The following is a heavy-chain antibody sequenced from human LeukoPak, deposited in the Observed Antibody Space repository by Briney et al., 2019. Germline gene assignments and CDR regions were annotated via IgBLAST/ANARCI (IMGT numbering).Heavy chain of an antibody. Sequence: PGGSLRLSCAASGFTFSSYAMHWVRQAPGKGLEWVAVISYDGSNKYYADSVKGRFTISRDNSKNTLYLQMNSLRAEDTAVYYCARDPIYSSGWWYYFDYWGQGTLVTVSS. V-gene: IGHV3-30*04. J-gene: IGHJ4*02. CDR3: ARDPIYSSGWWYYFDY. CDR1: GFTFSSYA. D-gene: IGHD6-19*01. CDR2: ISYDGSNK.